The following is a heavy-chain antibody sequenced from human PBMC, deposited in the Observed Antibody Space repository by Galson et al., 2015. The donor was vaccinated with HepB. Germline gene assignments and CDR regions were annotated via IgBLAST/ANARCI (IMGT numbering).Heavy chain of an antibody. CDR1: GGSISSYY. D-gene: IGHD3-10*01. CDR3: AREDHSGFDP. Sequence: LTCTVSGGSISSYYWSWIRQPPGKGLEWIGYIYYSGSTNYNPSLKSRVTISVDTSKNQFSLKLSSVTAADTAVYYCAREDHSGFDPWGQGTLVTVSS. CDR2: IYYSGST. V-gene: IGHV4-59*01. J-gene: IGHJ5*02.